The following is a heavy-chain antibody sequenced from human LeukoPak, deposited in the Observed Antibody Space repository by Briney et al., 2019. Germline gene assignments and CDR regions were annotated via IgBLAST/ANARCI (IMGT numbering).Heavy chain of an antibody. V-gene: IGHV5-51*01. CDR1: GYSFTSYW. Sequence: GESLKISCKGSGYSFTSYWIGWVRQMPGKGLEWMGIIYPGDSDTRYSPSFQGQVTISADKSISTAYLQWSSLKASDTAMYYCARRGYRSSTSCYWFGDYWGQGTLVTVSS. CDR3: ARRGYRSSTSCYWFGDY. D-gene: IGHD2-2*03. CDR2: IYPGDSDT. J-gene: IGHJ4*02.